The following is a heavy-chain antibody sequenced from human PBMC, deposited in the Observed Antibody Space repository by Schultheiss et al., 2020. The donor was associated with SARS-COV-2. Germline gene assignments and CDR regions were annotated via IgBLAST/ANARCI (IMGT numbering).Heavy chain of an antibody. CDR3: ARDLKAVAVFGFDY. CDR1: GFTFTNYA. V-gene: IGHV3-33*01. Sequence: GGSLRLSCSASGFTFTNYAMHWVRQAPGKGLEWVAVIWYEGINQYYADSVKGRFTISRDNSKNTLYLQINSLRAEDTAVYYCARDLKAVAVFGFDYWGQGTLVTVSS. J-gene: IGHJ4*02. D-gene: IGHD6-19*01. CDR2: IWYEGINQ.